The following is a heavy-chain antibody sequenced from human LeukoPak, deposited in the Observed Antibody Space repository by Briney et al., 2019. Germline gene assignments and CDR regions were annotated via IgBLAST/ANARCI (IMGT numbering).Heavy chain of an antibody. CDR3: ANYVSRTMRDY. J-gene: IGHJ4*02. V-gene: IGHV4-39*01. D-gene: IGHD3-16*01. CDR2: VDYRERN. CDR1: GGSITTTGHY. Sequence: SEPLTLTCTVSGGSITTTGHYWGWIRQPPGKGLEWIGIVDYRERNTYNPSLKSRVTISADTSRNQFSLRLSSVTATGTAVYYCANYVSRTMRDYWGQGTLVTVSS.